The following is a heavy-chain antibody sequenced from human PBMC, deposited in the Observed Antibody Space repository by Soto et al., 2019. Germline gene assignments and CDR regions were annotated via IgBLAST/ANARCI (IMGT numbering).Heavy chain of an antibody. CDR1: GFTFSSYA. CDR2: ISGSGGST. V-gene: IGHV3-23*01. J-gene: IGHJ4*02. Sequence: EVQLLESGGGLVQPGGSLRLSCAASGFTFSSYAMSWVRQAPGKGLEWVSAISGSGGSTYYADSVKGRFTISRDNSENTLYLQMNSLRAEDTAVYYCAKDSHYDYGDYSWVYYFDYWGQGTLVTVSS. CDR3: AKDSHYDYGDYSWVYYFDY. D-gene: IGHD4-17*01.